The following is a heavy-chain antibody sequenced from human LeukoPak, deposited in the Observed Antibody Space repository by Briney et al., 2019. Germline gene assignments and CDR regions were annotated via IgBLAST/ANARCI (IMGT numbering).Heavy chain of an antibody. V-gene: IGHV3-66*01. CDR1: GFTVSSNY. CDR3: VAAAGIGYYYGMDV. J-gene: IGHJ6*02. Sequence: TGGSLRLSCADSGFTVSSNYMTWVRQAPGKGLEWVSLIYGGGSTHYADSVKGRFTISRDNSKNTLYLQMNSLRAEDTAVYYCVAAAGIGYYYGMDVWGQGTTVTVSS. D-gene: IGHD6-13*01. CDR2: IYGGGST.